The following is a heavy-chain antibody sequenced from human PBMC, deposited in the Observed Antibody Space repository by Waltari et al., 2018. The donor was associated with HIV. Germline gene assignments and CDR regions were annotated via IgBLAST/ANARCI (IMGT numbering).Heavy chain of an antibody. J-gene: IGHJ6*02. Sequence: QVQLVQSGAEVKKPGASVKVSCKASGYTFTSYYMHWVRQAPGQGLEWMGIINPSGGSTSYAQKFQGRVTMTRDTSTSTVYMELSSLRAEDTAVYYGARSSTVVTKYYSMDVWGQGTTVTVSS. D-gene: IGHD2-15*01. CDR2: INPSGGST. V-gene: IGHV1-46*03. CDR1: GYTFTSYY. CDR3: ARSSTVVTKYYSMDV.